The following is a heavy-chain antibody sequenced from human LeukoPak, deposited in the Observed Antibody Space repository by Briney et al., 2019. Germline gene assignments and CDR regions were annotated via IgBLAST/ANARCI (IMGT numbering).Heavy chain of an antibody. Sequence: GGSLRLSCAASGFTFSSYEMNWVRQAPGKGLEWVSYISSSGSTIYYADSVKGRFAISRDNAKNSLYLQMNSLRAEDTAVYYCAELGITMIGGVWGKGTTVTISS. J-gene: IGHJ6*04. CDR1: GFTFSSYE. CDR3: AELGITMIGGV. V-gene: IGHV3-48*03. CDR2: ISSSGSTI. D-gene: IGHD3-10*02.